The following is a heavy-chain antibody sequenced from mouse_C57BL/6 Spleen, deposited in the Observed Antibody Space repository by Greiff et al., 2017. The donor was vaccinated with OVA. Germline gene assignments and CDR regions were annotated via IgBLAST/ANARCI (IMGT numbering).Heavy chain of an antibody. CDR2: FHPYNDDT. CDR1: GYTFTTYP. V-gene: IGHV1-47*01. J-gene: IGHJ1*03. D-gene: IGHD2-4*01. CDR3: ASGGYDYDGYFDV. Sequence: VKLLESGAELVKPGASVKMSCKASGYTFTTYPIEWMKQNHGKSLEWIGNFHPYNDDTKYNEKFKGKATLTVEKSSSTVYLELSRLTSDDSAVYFCASGGYDYDGYFDVWGTGTTVTVSS.